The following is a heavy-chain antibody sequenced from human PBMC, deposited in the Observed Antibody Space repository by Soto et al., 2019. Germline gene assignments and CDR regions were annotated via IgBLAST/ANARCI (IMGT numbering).Heavy chain of an antibody. CDR1: GFTFSSYA. Sequence: GGSLRLSCAASGFTFSSYAMSWVRQAPGKGLEWVSAISGSGGSTYYADSVKGRFTISRDNSKNTLYLQMNSLRAEDTAVYYCASVLHFSSSLYYFDYWGQGTLVTVSS. CDR2: ISGSGGST. J-gene: IGHJ4*02. D-gene: IGHD6-6*01. V-gene: IGHV3-23*01. CDR3: ASVLHFSSSLYYFDY.